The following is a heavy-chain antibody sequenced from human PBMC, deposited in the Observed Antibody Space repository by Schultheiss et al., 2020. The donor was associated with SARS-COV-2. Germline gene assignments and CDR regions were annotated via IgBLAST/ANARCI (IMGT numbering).Heavy chain of an antibody. J-gene: IGHJ6*02. CDR2: ISYDGSNK. CDR1: GFTFSSYA. CDR3: ARVKRQDYYYYGMDV. V-gene: IGHV3-30*01. Sequence: GGSLRLSCAASGFTFSSYAMHWVRQAPGKGLEWVAVISYDGSNKYYADSVKGRFTISRDNSKNTLYLQMNSLRAEDTAVYYCARVKRQDYYYYGMDVWGQGTTVTVSS.